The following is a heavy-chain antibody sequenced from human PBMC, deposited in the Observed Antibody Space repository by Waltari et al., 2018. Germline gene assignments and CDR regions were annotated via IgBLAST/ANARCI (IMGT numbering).Heavy chain of an antibody. D-gene: IGHD3-3*01. J-gene: IGHJ1*01. Sequence: EVHLTQSGAEVKKPGATVKISCKASGYSFNDQFLHWVRQAPGKGPEWIGRVDPEDGETTLAEKFEGRVTITADTSTDTAYMDLSRLRSEDTALYYCMTLPIFGLVIKNYWGQGTLVTVSS. CDR1: GYSFNDQF. CDR3: MTLPIFGLVIKNY. CDR2: VDPEDGET. V-gene: IGHV1-69-2*01.